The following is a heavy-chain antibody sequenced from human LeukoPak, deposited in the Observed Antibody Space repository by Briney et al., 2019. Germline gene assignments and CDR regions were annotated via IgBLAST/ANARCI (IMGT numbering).Heavy chain of an antibody. CDR2: ISGGGETT. D-gene: IGHD4-17*01. CDR3: ARDYADYVGYFFFDY. V-gene: IGHV3-23*01. CDR1: GFTFNNYA. Sequence: GGSLRLSCAASGFTFNNYAMNWVRQAPGKGLEWVSTISGGGETTYYADSAKGRFTISRDNSQNTLYLQMNSLRAEDTAVYYRARDYADYVGYFFFDYWGQGTLVTVSS. J-gene: IGHJ4*02.